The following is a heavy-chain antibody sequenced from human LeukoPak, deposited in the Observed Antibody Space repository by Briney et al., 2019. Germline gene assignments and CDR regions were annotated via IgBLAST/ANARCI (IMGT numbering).Heavy chain of an antibody. CDR1: GFTFSSYS. J-gene: IGHJ5*02. D-gene: IGHD2/OR15-2a*01. Sequence: PTGGSLRLSCAASGFTFSSYSMNWVRQAPGKGLEWVSYISSSSSTIYYADSVKGRFTISRDNAKNSLYLQMNSLRAEDTAVYYCARDGSFLPVWFDPWGQGTLVTVSS. V-gene: IGHV3-48*04. CDR2: ISSSSSTI. CDR3: ARDGSFLPVWFDP.